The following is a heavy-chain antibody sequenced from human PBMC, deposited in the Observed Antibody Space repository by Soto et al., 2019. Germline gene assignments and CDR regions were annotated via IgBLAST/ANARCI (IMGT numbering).Heavy chain of an antibody. D-gene: IGHD2-21*02. CDR3: AREGDVPYYHYGMHL. CDR1: GYTFTSYG. V-gene: IGHV1-18*01. CDR2: ISGYNGKT. J-gene: IGHJ6*04. Sequence: QVQLVQSGGEVRKPGASVTVSCKASGYTFTSYGISWVRQAPGQGLEWMGWISGYNGKTNYAQKVQDRVTMTTDTSRRTVYLDGRSLIFADTDVYHGAREGDVPYYHYGMHLGGKGTTSTVSS.